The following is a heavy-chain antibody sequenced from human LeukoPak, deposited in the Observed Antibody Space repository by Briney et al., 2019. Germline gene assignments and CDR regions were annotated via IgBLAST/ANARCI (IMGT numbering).Heavy chain of an antibody. D-gene: IGHD2-8*01. CDR3: ARDRGMVEDDAFDI. V-gene: IGHV1-2*02. Sequence: ASVKVSCKASGYTFTGYYMHWVRQAPGQGLEWMGWINPNSGGTNYAQKFQGRVTMTRDTSISTAYMELSRLRSDDTAVYYCARDRGMVEDDAFDIWGQGTMVTVSS. CDR1: GYTFTGYY. J-gene: IGHJ3*02. CDR2: INPNSGGT.